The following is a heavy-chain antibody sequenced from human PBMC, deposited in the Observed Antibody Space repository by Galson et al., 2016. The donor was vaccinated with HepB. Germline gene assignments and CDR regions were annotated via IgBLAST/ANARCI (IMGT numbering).Heavy chain of an antibody. V-gene: IGHV2-70*11. CDR2: IAWDNNE. CDR3: ARAPRYCRGDGCDGFDI. CDR1: GFSLRTNGMC. Sequence: PALVQPTQTLTLTCTFSGFSLRTNGMCVSWIRQPPGKALEWLARIAWDNNEYRRPSPRIRLTISKDTSKNQVVLTMTNLDPEDTDTYYCARAPRYCRGDGCDGFDIWGQGTMVTVSS. J-gene: IGHJ3*02. D-gene: IGHD2-15*01.